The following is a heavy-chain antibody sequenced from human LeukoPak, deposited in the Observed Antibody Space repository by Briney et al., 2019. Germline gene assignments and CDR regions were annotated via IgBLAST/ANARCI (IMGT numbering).Heavy chain of an antibody. CDR2: IYHSGST. D-gene: IGHD1-26*01. J-gene: IGHJ4*02. CDR3: ARAKDRAAVRGSVGWGPKPEKLIYSFDY. Sequence: SQTLSLTCTVSGGSISSGSHYWSWIRQPPGKGLEWIGYIYHSGSTYYNPSLESRVTISEDRSTNQFSLKLSSVTAADTAVYYCARAKDRAAVRGSVGWGPKPEKLIYSFDYWGQGTLVTVSS. CDR1: GGSISSGSHY. V-gene: IGHV4-30-2*01.